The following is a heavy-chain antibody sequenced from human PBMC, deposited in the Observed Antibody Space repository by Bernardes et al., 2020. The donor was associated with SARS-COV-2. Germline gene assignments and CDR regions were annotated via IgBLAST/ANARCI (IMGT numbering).Heavy chain of an antibody. CDR3: ARLGGSGSYDGFDL. V-gene: IGHV5-10-1*01. J-gene: IGHJ3*01. D-gene: IGHD3-10*01. Sequence: GESLKIPRKGSGYSFTHYWLSWVRPMPGKGLEWMGKIDPRYSYIIYSPSFQGHVTLSADTSISTAYLQWSSRKASDTAMYYCARLGGSGSYDGFDLWGQGTLVTVSS. CDR2: IDPRYSYI. CDR1: GYSFTHYW.